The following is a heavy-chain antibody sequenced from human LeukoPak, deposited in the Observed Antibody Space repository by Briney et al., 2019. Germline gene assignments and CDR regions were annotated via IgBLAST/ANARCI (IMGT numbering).Heavy chain of an antibody. Sequence: ASVKVSCKASGYTFTSYGISWVRQAPGQGLEWMGWISAYNGNTNYAQKFQGRVTITTDESTSTAYMELSSLRSEDTAVYYCASFVEGGAYWGQGTLVTVSS. CDR3: ASFVEGGAY. V-gene: IGHV1-18*01. J-gene: IGHJ4*02. CDR1: GYTFTSYG. CDR2: ISAYNGNT. D-gene: IGHD3-16*01.